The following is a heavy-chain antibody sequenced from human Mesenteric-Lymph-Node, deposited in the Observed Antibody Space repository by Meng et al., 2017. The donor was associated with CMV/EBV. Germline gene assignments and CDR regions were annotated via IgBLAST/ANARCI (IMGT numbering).Heavy chain of an antibody. Sequence: YAMHWGSQATGKGLEWVAVISYDGSNKYYADSVKGRFTISRDNSKNTLYLQMNSLRAEDTAVYYCARDSLYYDFWSGYYSEHYFDYWGQGTLVTVSS. CDR1: YA. CDR2: ISYDGSNK. D-gene: IGHD3-3*01. J-gene: IGHJ4*02. V-gene: IGHV3-30-3*01. CDR3: ARDSLYYDFWSGYYSEHYFDY.